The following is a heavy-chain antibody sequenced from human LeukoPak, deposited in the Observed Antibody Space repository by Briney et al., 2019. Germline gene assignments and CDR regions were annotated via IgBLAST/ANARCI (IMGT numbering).Heavy chain of an antibody. CDR2: IYYIGST. Sequence: SETLSLTCTVSGGSLSSFYWSWIRQPPGKGLEWIGDIYYIGSTNYNPSLNSRVTISVDTSKNQFSLKLTSVTAADTAVYYCARAGTVLGAEFDYWGQGTLVTVSS. CDR3: ARAGTVLGAEFDY. CDR1: GGSLSSFY. D-gene: IGHD1-26*01. V-gene: IGHV4-59*01. J-gene: IGHJ4*02.